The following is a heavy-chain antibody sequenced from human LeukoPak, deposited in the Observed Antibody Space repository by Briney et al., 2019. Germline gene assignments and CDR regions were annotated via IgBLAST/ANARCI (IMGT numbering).Heavy chain of an antibody. D-gene: IGHD5-18*01. CDR2: ISYDGSNK. J-gene: IGHJ5*02. Sequence: QAGGSLRLSCAASGFTFSSYGMHWVRQAPGKGLEWVAVISYDGSNKYYADSVKGRFTISRDNSKNTLYLQMNSLRAEDTAVYYCAKDMGTDTAMTSMFDPWGQGTLVTVSS. CDR1: GFTFSSYG. V-gene: IGHV3-30*18. CDR3: AKDMGTDTAMTSMFDP.